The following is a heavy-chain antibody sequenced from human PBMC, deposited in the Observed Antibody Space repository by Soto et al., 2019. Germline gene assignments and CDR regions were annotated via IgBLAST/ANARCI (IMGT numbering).Heavy chain of an antibody. D-gene: IGHD2-2*01. CDR1: GFTFSTYS. J-gene: IGHJ4*02. V-gene: IGHV3-23*01. CDR2: IIGTSDNT. CDR3: TTFSITDY. Sequence: PGGSLRLSCAASGFTFSTYSMGWVRQAPGKGPEWVSIIGTSDNTYYLDSVKGRFTISRDNSMHTLYLQMNSLKTEDTGVYFCTTFSITDYWGLGTLVTVSS.